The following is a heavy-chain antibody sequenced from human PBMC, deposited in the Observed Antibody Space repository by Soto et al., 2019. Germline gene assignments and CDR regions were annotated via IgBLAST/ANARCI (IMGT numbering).Heavy chain of an antibody. J-gene: IGHJ4*02. CDR3: ARDLAAVPRAFDY. V-gene: IGHV4-59*01. D-gene: IGHD6-13*01. CDR2: VYYTGTT. CDR1: GGSISSYF. Sequence: SETLSLTCTVSGGSISSYFYIWVRQPPGKGLEWIGSVYYTGTTDYNPSLKSRVTISVDTSKTQFSLNLRSVTAADTAVYYCARDLAAVPRAFDYWGRGTLVTV.